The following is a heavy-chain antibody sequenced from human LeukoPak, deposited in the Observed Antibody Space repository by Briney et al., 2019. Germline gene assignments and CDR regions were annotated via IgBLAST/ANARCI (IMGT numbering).Heavy chain of an antibody. V-gene: IGHV3-23*01. CDR2: ISGSGGRT. CDR1: GFSFSVYA. J-gene: IGHJ4*02. D-gene: IGHD6-13*01. Sequence: PGGSLRLSCVASGFSFSVYAMSWVRQAPGKGLEWVSGISGSGGRTYSADSVKGRFTISRDNSRKTLYLQMNSLRAEDTAVYYCAKDWLYSSSWYRGYFDYWGQGTLVTVSS. CDR3: AKDWLYSSSWYRGYFDY.